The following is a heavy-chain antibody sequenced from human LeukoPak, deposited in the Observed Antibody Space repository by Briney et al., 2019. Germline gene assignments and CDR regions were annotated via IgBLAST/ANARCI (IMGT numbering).Heavy chain of an antibody. Sequence: ASVKVSCKASGYTFTSYYMHWVRQAPGQGLEWTGIINPSGRTDYAQKFQGRVTLTRDTSTSTVYMELRSLRSEDTAVYYCARDGAYYDFWSGYPSPTNWFDPWGQGTLVTVSS. D-gene: IGHD3-3*01. V-gene: IGHV1-46*03. CDR2: INPSGRT. J-gene: IGHJ5*02. CDR1: GYTFTSYY. CDR3: ARDGAYYDFWSGYPSPTNWFDP.